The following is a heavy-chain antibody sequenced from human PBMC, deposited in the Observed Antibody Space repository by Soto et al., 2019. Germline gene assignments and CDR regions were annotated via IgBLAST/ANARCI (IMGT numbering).Heavy chain of an antibody. CDR1: GYSFSTYW. J-gene: IGHJ4*02. CDR3: VRRDNNGFPDY. V-gene: IGHV5-51*01. Sequence: GESLKISCKTSGYSFSTYWIGWVRQMPGKGLDWMGIIHPDKSDTRYSPSFQGQVTLSADKSITTDYLQWSSLKASDNAMYFCVRRDNNGFPDYWCQGILVSVS. D-gene: IGHD2-8*01. CDR2: IHPDKSDT.